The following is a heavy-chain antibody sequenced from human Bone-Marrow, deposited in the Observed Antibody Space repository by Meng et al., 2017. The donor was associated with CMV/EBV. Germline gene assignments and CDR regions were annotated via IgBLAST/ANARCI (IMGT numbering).Heavy chain of an antibody. J-gene: IGHJ6*02. Sequence: ESLKISCAASGFTFSNAWMSWVRQPPGKGLEWIGEINHSGSTNYNPSLKSRVTISVDTSKNQFSLKLSSVTAADTAVYYCARGLGFWSGSCMDVWGQGTTDTVSS. D-gene: IGHD3-3*01. CDR3: ARGLGFWSGSCMDV. CDR2: INHSGST. V-gene: IGHV4-34*01. CDR1: GFTFSNAW.